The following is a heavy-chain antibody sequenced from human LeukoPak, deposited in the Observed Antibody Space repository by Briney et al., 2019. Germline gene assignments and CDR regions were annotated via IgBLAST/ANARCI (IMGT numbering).Heavy chain of an antibody. V-gene: IGHV3-74*01. Sequence: PPGGSLRLSCAASGIIFSNYWMHWVRQAPGKGLVWASRINRDGSSTSYADSVKGRFTISRDNAKNTLYLQMNSLRAEDTAVYYCARGGGYSYGSFDYWGQGTLVTVSS. D-gene: IGHD5-18*01. J-gene: IGHJ4*02. CDR1: GIIFSNYW. CDR2: INRDGSST. CDR3: ARGGGYSYGSFDY.